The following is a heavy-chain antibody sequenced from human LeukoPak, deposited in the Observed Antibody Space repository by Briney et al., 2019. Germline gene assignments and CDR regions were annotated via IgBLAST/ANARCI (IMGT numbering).Heavy chain of an antibody. Sequence: GGSLRLSCAASGFTFSSYSMNWVRQAPGKGLEWVSSIGSSSSYIYYADSVKGRFTISRDNAKNSLYLQMNSLRAEDTAVYYCARDRAWWLRAYYYYYMDVWGKGTTVTVSS. CDR3: ARDRAWWLRAYYYYYMDV. CDR2: IGSSSSYI. V-gene: IGHV3-21*01. CDR1: GFTFSSYS. D-gene: IGHD5-12*01. J-gene: IGHJ6*03.